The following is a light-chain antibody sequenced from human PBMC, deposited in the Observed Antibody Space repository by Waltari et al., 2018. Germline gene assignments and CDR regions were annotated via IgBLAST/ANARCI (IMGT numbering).Light chain of an antibody. CDR3: CSYAGSAISV. CDR1: STDVGTYNV. CDR2: DVN. Sequence: QSALTQTATVSGSPGQSITISCTRTSTDVGTYNVVSWYQQHPGKAPTLIIYDVNKRPSGVSNRFSGSKSGNTASLTISGLQAADEADYYCCSYAGSAISVFGGGTKLTVL. J-gene: IGLJ2*01. V-gene: IGLV2-23*02.